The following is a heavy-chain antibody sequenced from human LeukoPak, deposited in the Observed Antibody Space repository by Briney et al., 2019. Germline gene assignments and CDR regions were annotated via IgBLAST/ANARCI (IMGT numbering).Heavy chain of an antibody. CDR2: ISSSSSYI. J-gene: IGHJ4*02. D-gene: IGHD3-9*01. CDR3: ARVIPFDWLSSEHFDY. V-gene: IGHV3-21*01. CDR1: GFTFSSYS. Sequence: AGGSLRLSCAASGFTFSSYSMNWVRQAPGKGLEWVSSISSSSSYIYYADSVKGRFTISRDNAKNSLYLQMNSLRAEDTAVYYCARVIPFDWLSSEHFDYWGQGTLVTVSS.